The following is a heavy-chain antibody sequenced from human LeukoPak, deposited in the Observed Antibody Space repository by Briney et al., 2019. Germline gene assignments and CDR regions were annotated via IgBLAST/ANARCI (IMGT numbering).Heavy chain of an antibody. J-gene: IGHJ2*01. CDR1: GFPFSSYE. Sequence: PGGSLRLSCGASGFPFSSYEMNWVRQARGKGLEWVSYISSSGSTIYYADSVKGRFTISRDNAKNSLYLQMNSLRAEDTAVYYCARAWGDWYFDLWGRGTLVTVSS. D-gene: IGHD3-16*01. V-gene: IGHV3-48*03. CDR3: ARAWGDWYFDL. CDR2: ISSSGSTI.